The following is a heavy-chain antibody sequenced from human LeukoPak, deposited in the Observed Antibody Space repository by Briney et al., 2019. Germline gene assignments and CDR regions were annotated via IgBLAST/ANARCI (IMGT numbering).Heavy chain of an antibody. Sequence: SETLSLTCTVSGGSISSGSYYWSWIRQPAGKGLEWIGRIYTSGSTNYNPSLKSRVTISVDTSKNQFSLKLSSVTAADTAVYYCARADYDILTGSSAFDTWGQGTMVTVSS. CDR3: ARADYDILTGSSAFDT. J-gene: IGHJ3*02. D-gene: IGHD3-9*01. V-gene: IGHV4-61*02. CDR1: GGSISSGSYY. CDR2: IYTSGST.